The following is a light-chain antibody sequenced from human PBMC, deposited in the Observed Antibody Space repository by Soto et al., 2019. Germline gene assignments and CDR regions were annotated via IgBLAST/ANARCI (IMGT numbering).Light chain of an antibody. J-gene: IGKJ2*01. CDR3: QQYPGYT. Sequence: EIVLTQSPGTLSLSPGERATLSCRASQSVSSSYLAWYQQKPCQAPRLLIYGASSRATGIPDRFSGSGSVTDFTLTISRLEPEDFAVYYCQQYPGYTFGQGTKLEIK. V-gene: IGKV3-20*01. CDR1: QSVSSSY. CDR2: GAS.